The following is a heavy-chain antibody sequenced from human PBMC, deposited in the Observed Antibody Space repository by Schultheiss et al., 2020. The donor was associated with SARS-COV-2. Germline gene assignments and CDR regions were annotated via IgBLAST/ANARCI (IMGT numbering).Heavy chain of an antibody. D-gene: IGHD1-26*01. CDR3: TRGIWETLAHYHMDV. Sequence: GGSLRLSCAASGFTFSSYEMNWVRQAPGKGLEWVSYISSSGSVIYDADSVKGRITISRDNAKNSLYLQVNSLRDEDTAVYYCTRGIWETLAHYHMDVWGKGTTVTVSS. V-gene: IGHV3-48*03. CDR1: GFTFSSYE. CDR2: ISSSGSVI. J-gene: IGHJ6*03.